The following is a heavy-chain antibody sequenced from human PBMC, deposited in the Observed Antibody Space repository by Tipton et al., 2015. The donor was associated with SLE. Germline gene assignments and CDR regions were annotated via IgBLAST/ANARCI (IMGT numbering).Heavy chain of an antibody. D-gene: IGHD2-15*01. Sequence: LRLSCAVSGDSMRSSMTTYYWSWIRQTAGKGPEWMGRIFVSGTTNYNPSLKSRIALSVDTSKNQFSLKLISVTAADTAVYYCARDEDIVVGSLDIWGQGTMVSVSS. CDR1: GDSMRSSMTTYY. V-gene: IGHV4-61*02. CDR3: ARDEDIVVGSLDI. J-gene: IGHJ3*02. CDR2: IFVSGTT.